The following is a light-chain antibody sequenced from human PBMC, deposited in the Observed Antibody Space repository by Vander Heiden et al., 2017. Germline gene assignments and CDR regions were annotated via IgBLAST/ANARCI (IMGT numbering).Light chain of an antibody. CDR2: DAS. CDR3: QQDDSLLGT. V-gene: IGKV1-33*01. J-gene: IGKJ3*01. Sequence: GDRVTITCQASRDISNFLNWYQQRPGKAPKLLIYDASNLETGVPSRFSGSGSGTDFTITISSLQPEDVATYYCQQDDSLLGTFGHGTIVDIK. CDR1: RDISNF.